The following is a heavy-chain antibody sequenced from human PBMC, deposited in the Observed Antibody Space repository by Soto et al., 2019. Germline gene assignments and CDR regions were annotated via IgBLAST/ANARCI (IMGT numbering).Heavy chain of an antibody. D-gene: IGHD1-26*01. J-gene: IGHJ4*02. CDR2: LSNTGRRT. Sequence: EVQVLASGGGLVQPGGSLRLSCVVSVFPFGANAMSWVRQAPGKGLEWVSGLSNTGRRTSYADSVKGRFNISRDNSENTVYLQMNSLRVEDTAVYYCATEMGATQGPFDNWGQGTLVTVSS. V-gene: IGHV3-23*01. CDR3: ATEMGATQGPFDN. CDR1: VFPFGANA.